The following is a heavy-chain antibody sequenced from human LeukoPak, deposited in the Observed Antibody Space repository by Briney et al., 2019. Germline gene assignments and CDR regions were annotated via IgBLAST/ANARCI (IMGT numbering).Heavy chain of an antibody. J-gene: IGHJ4*02. D-gene: IGHD4-17*01. CDR1: GDSVSSNNVA. CDR3: ARARDYGAMYYFDY. CDR2: TYYRSKWYS. Sequence: SQTLSLTCAVSGDSVSSNNVAWNWIRQSPSRGLEWLGRTYYRSKWYSEYAISVKSRLAINPDTTKNHISLQLNSVTPEDAAVYYCARARDYGAMYYFDYWGQGTLVTVSS. V-gene: IGHV6-1*01.